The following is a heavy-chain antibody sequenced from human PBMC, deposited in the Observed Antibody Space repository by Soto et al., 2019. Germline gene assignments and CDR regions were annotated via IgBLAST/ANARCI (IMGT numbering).Heavy chain of an antibody. CDR2: IYYSGST. V-gene: IGHV4-39*07. CDR3: ARASRGYSSSQVASTYYGMDV. J-gene: IGHJ6*02. CDR1: GGSISSSSYY. D-gene: IGHD6-13*01. Sequence: SETLSLTCTVSGGSISSSSYYWGWIRQPPGKGLEWIGSIYYSGSTNYNPSLKSRVAISVDSSKNQFSLKLTSVTAADTAVYYCARASRGYSSSQVASTYYGMDVWGQGTTVTVSS.